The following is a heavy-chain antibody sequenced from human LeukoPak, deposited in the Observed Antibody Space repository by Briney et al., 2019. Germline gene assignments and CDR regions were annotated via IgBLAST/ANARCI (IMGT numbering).Heavy chain of an antibody. V-gene: IGHV4-39*07. J-gene: IGHJ4*02. CDR3: ARDPYGSRSYYYNFDY. Sequence: SETLSLTCTVSGGSISSSSYYWGWIRQPPGKGLEWIGSIYYSGSTYYNPSLKSRVTISVDTSKNQFSLKLSSVTAADTAVYYCARDPYGSRSYYYNFDYWGQGTLVTVSS. CDR2: IYYSGST. CDR1: GGSISSSSYY. D-gene: IGHD3-10*01.